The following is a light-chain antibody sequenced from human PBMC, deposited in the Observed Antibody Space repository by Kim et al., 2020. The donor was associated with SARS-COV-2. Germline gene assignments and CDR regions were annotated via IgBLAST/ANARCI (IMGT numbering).Light chain of an antibody. Sequence: ERATLSCRASQSVRYSYLAWYQQKPGQTLRLLIFGASTRAIGIPDRFSGSGSGTDFTLTISRLEPDDFAVYYCQQYGTSPLTFGGGTKVEIK. V-gene: IGKV3-20*01. CDR3: QQYGTSPLT. CDR2: GAS. CDR1: QSVRYSY. J-gene: IGKJ4*01.